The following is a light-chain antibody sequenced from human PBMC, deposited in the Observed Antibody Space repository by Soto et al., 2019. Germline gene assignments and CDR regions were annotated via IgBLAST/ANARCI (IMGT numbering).Light chain of an antibody. CDR1: QTISTY. J-gene: IGKJ2*01. CDR3: QQSDSTPYT. Sequence: DIPMTQSPSSLSASVGDRVTITCRASQTISTYLNWYQQKPGKAPRLLIYDASSLLSGVASRFSGSGSGTDFTLTIASLQPEDFSTYYCQQSDSTPYTFGQGTKVEI. CDR2: DAS. V-gene: IGKV1-39*01.